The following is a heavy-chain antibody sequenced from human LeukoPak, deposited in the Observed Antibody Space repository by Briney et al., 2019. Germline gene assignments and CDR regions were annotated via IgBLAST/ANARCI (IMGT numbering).Heavy chain of an antibody. CDR1: GGSISSSSHY. CDR2: IYYTGSS. V-gene: IGHV4-39*01. D-gene: IGHD6-13*01. Sequence: SETLSLTCTVSGGSISSSSHYWAWIRQPPGMGLEWIGSIYYTGSSYYKPSLKSRVIISADMSKNQFSLQLSSVTAADTAVYYCASQTGSSTTDYWGQGTLVTVSS. CDR3: ASQTGSSTTDY. J-gene: IGHJ4*02.